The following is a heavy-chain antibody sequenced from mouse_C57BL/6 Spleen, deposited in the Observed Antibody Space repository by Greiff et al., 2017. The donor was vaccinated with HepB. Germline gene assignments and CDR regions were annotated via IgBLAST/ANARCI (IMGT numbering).Heavy chain of an antibody. CDR1: GYTFTSYW. CDR3: ASRGYDGFAY. CDR2: IYPSDSET. J-gene: IGHJ3*01. D-gene: IGHD2-2*01. V-gene: IGHV1-61*01. Sequence: QVQLQQPGAELVRPGSSVKLSCKASGYTFTSYWMDWVKQRPGQGLEWIGNIYPSDSETHYNQKFKDKATLTVDKSSSTAYMQLSSLTSEDSAVYDCASRGYDGFAYWGQGTLVTVSA.